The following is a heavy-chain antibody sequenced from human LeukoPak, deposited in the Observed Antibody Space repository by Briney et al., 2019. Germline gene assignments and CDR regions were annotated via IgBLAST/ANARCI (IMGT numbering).Heavy chain of an antibody. V-gene: IGHV4-34*01. Sequence: SETLSLTCAVYGGSFSGYYWSWIRQPPGKGLEWIGEINHSGSTNYNPSLKSRVTISVDTSKNQFSLKLSSVTAADTAVYYCASGLLQLAAGGYCSSTSCPNWFDPWGQGTLVTVSS. CDR1: GGSFSGYY. CDR3: ASGLLQLAAGGYCSSTSCPNWFDP. J-gene: IGHJ5*02. CDR2: INHSGST. D-gene: IGHD2-2*01.